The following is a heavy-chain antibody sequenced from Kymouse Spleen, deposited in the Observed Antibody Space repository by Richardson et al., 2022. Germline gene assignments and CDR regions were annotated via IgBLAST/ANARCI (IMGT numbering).Heavy chain of an antibody. CDR3: AREGIVGATYYYYGMDV. Sequence: EVQLVESGGGLVQPGGSLRLSCAASGFTFSSYDMHWVRQATGKGLEWVSAIGTAGDTYYPGSVKGRFTISRENAKNSLYLQMNSLRAGDTAVYYCAREGIVGATYYYYGMDVWGQGTTVTVSS. CDR2: IGTAGDT. J-gene: IGHJ6*02. V-gene: IGHV3-13*01. CDR1: GFTFSSYD. D-gene: IGHD1-26*01.